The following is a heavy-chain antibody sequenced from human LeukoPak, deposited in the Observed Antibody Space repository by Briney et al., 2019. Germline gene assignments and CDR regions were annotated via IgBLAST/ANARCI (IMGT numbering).Heavy chain of an antibody. J-gene: IGHJ4*02. CDR3: ARDDRVALGLPAPDY. Sequence: GGSLRLSCTASGFGFDSHWMSWVRQAPGKGLEWVATIKLDGSEKYYVDSVKGRFTISRDDAKNSLYLQMYSLRAEDTAVYYCARDDRVALGLPAPDYWGQGTLVTVSS. CDR2: IKLDGSEK. CDR1: GFGFDSHW. D-gene: IGHD6-13*01. V-gene: IGHV3-7*01.